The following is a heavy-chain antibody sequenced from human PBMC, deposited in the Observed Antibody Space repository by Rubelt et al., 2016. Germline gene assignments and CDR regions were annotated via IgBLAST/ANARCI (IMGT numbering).Heavy chain of an antibody. J-gene: IGHJ6*02. D-gene: IGHD4-17*01. V-gene: IGHV3-49*04. CDR1: GFTFSDYA. CDR3: ANSFRGDYVHASFYYGMDV. CDR2: VRSKAYDETR. Sequence: DVQLEESGGRLVQPGGSLKLSCTASGFTFSDYAMTWVRQAPGKGLEWVGFVRSKAYDETREYGASVKGRFTISRDDSASITYLQMNGLKSEDTAVYYCANSFRGDYVHASFYYGMDVWGQGTTVTVSS.